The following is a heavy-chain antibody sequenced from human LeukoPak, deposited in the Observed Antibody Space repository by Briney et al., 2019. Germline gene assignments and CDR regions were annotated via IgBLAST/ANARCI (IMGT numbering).Heavy chain of an antibody. CDR3: AKVMPSGRRRFYSDYMDV. V-gene: IGHV3-30*02. Sequence: GGSLRLPCAASGFTFSGYGMHWVRQAPGKGLEWVAFIRYDGCNEYYADSVKGQFTTSKDKSKNTRSLQMNGLRVEHTAVYYCAKVMPSGRRRFYSDYMDVWGKGTTVTVS. D-gene: IGHD2-15*01. CDR1: GFTFSGYG. J-gene: IGHJ6*03. CDR2: IRYDGCNE.